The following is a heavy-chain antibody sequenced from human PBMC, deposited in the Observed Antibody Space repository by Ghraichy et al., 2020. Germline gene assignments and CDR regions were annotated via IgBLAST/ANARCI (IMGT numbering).Heavy chain of an antibody. Sequence: GESLRLSCVASGFTFSSYWMSWVRQAPGKGLEWVANIKQDGSEKYYVDSVKGRFTISRDNAKNSLYLQMNSLRAEDTAVYYCARDQTTFWSGYYTGCDYWGQGTLVTVSS. J-gene: IGHJ4*02. V-gene: IGHV3-7*03. CDR2: IKQDGSEK. D-gene: IGHD3-3*01. CDR3: ARDQTTFWSGYYTGCDY. CDR1: GFTFSSYW.